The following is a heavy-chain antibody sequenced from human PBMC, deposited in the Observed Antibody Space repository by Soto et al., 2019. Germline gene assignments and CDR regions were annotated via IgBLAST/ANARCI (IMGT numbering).Heavy chain of an antibody. Sequence: SQTLSLTCAISGDSVSRNSAAWNWIRQSPSRGLEWLGRTYYRSKWYNDYAVSVKSRITINPDTSKNQFSLQLNSVTPEDTAVYYCALQNCSSTSCYTAYYGMDVWGQGTTVTVSS. CDR3: ALQNCSSTSCYTAYYGMDV. CDR2: TYYRSKWYN. D-gene: IGHD2-2*02. V-gene: IGHV6-1*01. CDR1: GDSVSRNSAA. J-gene: IGHJ6*02.